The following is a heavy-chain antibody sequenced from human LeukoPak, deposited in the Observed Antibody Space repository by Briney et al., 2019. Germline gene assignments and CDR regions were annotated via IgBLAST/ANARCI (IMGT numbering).Heavy chain of an antibody. CDR1: GYCFTSYW. Sequence: GESLKISCKGSGYCFTSYWINWVRQMPGKGLEWMGRIGPGDSYSNHRLSFEGHVTSSADKSISTAYQQWTSLQAAGTAVYYCARRLSAGRGVLNGVELWGQGTLVTVSS. V-gene: IGHV5-10-1*01. CDR2: IGPGDSYS. CDR3: ARRLSAGRGVLNGVEL. J-gene: IGHJ5*02. D-gene: IGHD3-10*01.